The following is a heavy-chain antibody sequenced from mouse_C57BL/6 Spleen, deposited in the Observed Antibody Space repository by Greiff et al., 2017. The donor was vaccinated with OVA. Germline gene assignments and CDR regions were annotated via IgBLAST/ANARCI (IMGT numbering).Heavy chain of an antibody. Sequence: EVQGVESGPVLVKPGASVKMSCKASGYTFTDYYMNWVKQSHGKSLEWIGVINPYNGGTSYNQKFKGKATLTVDKSSSTAYMELNSLTSEDSAVYYCARGGSGYLDYWGQGTTLTVSS. J-gene: IGHJ2*01. CDR3: ARGGSGYLDY. CDR1: GYTFTDYY. D-gene: IGHD3-2*02. CDR2: INPYNGGT. V-gene: IGHV1-19*01.